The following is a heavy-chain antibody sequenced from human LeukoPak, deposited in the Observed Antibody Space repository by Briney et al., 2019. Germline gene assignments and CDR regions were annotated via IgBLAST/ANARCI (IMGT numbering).Heavy chain of an antibody. V-gene: IGHV3-73*01. CDR2: IRSKANSYAT. CDR3: TSGLGGSYYYYCMDV. J-gene: IGHJ6*03. CDR1: GFTFSGSA. D-gene: IGHD1-26*01. Sequence: GGSLRLSCAASGFTFSGSAMHWVRQASGKGLEWVGRIRSKANSYATAYAASVKGRFTISRDDSKNTAYLQMNSLKTEDTAVYYCTSGLGGSYYYYCMDVWGKGTTVTVSS.